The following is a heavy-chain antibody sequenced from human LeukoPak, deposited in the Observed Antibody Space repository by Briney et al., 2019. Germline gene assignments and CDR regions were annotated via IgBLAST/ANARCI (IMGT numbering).Heavy chain of an antibody. CDR2: ISAYNGNT. Sequence: GASVKVSCKASGYTFTSYGISWVRQAPGQGLEWMGWISAYNGNTNYAQKLQGRVTMTTDTSTSTAYMELRSLRSDDTAVYYCARAYDSSGYYPYYFDYWGQGTLVTVSS. V-gene: IGHV1-18*01. CDR3: ARAYDSSGYYPYYFDY. D-gene: IGHD3-22*01. J-gene: IGHJ4*02. CDR1: GYTFTSYG.